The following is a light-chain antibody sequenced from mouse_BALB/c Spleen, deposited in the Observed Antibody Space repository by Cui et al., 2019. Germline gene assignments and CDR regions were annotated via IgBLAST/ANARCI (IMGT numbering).Light chain of an antibody. CDR2: STS. Sequence: QIVLTKSPAIMSASLGERVTMTCTASSSVSSSYLHWYQQKPGSSPKLWIYSTSNLASGVPARFSGSGSGTFYSLTISSMEAEDAATYYCHQYHRSPRTFGGGTKLEIK. J-gene: IGKJ1*01. CDR1: SSVSSSY. CDR3: HQYHRSPRT. V-gene: IGKV4-74*01.